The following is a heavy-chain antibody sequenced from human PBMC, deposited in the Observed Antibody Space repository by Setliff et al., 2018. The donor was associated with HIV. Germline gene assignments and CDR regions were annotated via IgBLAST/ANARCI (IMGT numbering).Heavy chain of an antibody. CDR2: ISWDGGST. CDR1: GFTFDDYT. Sequence: GGSLRLSCAASGFTFDDYTMHWVRQAPGKGLEWVSLISWDGGSTYYADSVKGRFTISRDNGKNSLYLQMNSLRTEDTALYYCAKSERRQDITIFGVVADWGQGTLVTVSS. J-gene: IGHJ4*02. V-gene: IGHV3-43*01. D-gene: IGHD3-3*01. CDR3: AKSERRQDITIFGVVAD.